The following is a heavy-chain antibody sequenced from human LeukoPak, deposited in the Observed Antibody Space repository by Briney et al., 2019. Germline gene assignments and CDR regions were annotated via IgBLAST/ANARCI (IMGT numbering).Heavy chain of an antibody. D-gene: IGHD6-6*01. Sequence: PGRSLRLSCAASGFTFSSYAMHWVRQAPGKGLEWVAVISYDGSNKYYADSVKGRFTISRDNSKNTLYLRMTNLRAEDTAVYYCAKDPIAARRGDWFDPWGQGTLVTVSS. CDR2: ISYDGSNK. V-gene: IGHV3-30-3*01. CDR1: GFTFSSYA. J-gene: IGHJ5*02. CDR3: AKDPIAARRGDWFDP.